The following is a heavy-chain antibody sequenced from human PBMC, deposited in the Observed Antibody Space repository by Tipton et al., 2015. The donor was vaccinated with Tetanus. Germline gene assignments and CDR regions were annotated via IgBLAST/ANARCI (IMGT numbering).Heavy chain of an antibody. J-gene: IGHJ4*02. CDR3: ARVNYDSSKKGPFDS. CDR2: ISGSGAS. D-gene: IGHD1-7*01. V-gene: IGHV4-61*08. CDR1: GASLRGGDYH. Sequence: TLSLTCSVSGASLRGGDYHWSWIRQPPGKGLEWLAYISGSGASNSNYYLKSRITMTHDTSRNQFSLKLTAVTPADTALYYCARVNYDSSKKGPFDSWGQGSLVIVSS.